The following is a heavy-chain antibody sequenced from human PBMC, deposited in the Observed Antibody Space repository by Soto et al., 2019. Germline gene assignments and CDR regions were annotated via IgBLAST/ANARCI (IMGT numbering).Heavy chain of an antibody. V-gene: IGHV1-69*06. Sequence: QERLVESGAEVRKPWSSVKVSCKVTGGTSTRYAINWVRQAPGQGLEGMGGIVPSFGTSKYAQKLQGRVTITADTSTNIAYRALRSLRSEDTAVDYCNRGWEYDFWSAYLWGQGTLVSVSS. CDR1: GGTSTRYA. J-gene: IGHJ4*02. CDR2: IVPSFGTS. CDR3: NRGWEYDFWSAYL. D-gene: IGHD3-3*01.